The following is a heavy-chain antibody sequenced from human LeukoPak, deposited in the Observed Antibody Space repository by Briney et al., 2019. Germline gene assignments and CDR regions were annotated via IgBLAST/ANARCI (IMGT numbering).Heavy chain of an antibody. Sequence: SGGSLRLSCAASGFTFSSYGMHWVRQAPGKGLEWVAVIWYDGSNKYYADSVKGRFTISRDNSKHTLYLQMNSLRAEDTAVYYCARVSSWSRPFDYWGQGTLVTVSS. CDR1: GFTFSSYG. V-gene: IGHV3-33*01. D-gene: IGHD6-13*01. CDR2: IWYDGSNK. CDR3: ARVSSWSRPFDY. J-gene: IGHJ4*02.